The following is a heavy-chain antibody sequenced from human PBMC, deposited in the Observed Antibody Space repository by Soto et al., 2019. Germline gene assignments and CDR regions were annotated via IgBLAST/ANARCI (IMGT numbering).Heavy chain of an antibody. Sequence: GGSLRLSCAASGFTFSSYAMHWVRQAPGKGLEWVAVISYDGSNKYYADSVKGRFTISRDNSKNTLYLQMNSLRAEDTAVYYCAREVVGAAAATTWYYYGMDVWGQGTTVTVSS. D-gene: IGHD6-13*01. CDR1: GFTFSSYA. CDR3: AREVVGAAAATTWYYYGMDV. CDR2: ISYDGSNK. V-gene: IGHV3-30-3*01. J-gene: IGHJ6*02.